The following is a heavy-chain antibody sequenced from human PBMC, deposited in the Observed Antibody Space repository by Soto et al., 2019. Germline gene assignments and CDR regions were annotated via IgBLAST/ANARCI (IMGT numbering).Heavy chain of an antibody. CDR2: IYDSGSS. CDR3: ARATQYYFDISGYPTGPNFAFDI. Sequence: SETLSLTCAVSGGSISSDGSSWSWIRQPPGKGLEWIGYIYDSGSSYYNPSLKSRVTISVDTSKNQFSLKLSSVTAADTAVYYCARATQYYFDISGYPTGPNFAFDIWGQGTMVTVSS. J-gene: IGHJ3*02. CDR1: GGSISSDGSS. D-gene: IGHD3-22*01. V-gene: IGHV4-30-2*01.